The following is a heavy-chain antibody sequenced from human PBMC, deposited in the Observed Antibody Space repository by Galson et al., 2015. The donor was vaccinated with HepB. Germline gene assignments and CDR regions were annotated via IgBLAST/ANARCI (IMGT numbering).Heavy chain of an antibody. CDR1: GGSFSGYY. CDR3: ARATRMNIVVVPAAGFDY. Sequence: ETLSLTCAVYGGSFSGYYWSWIRQPPGKGLEWIGEINHSGSTNYNPSLKSRVTISVDTSKNQFSLKLSSVTAADTAVYYCARATRMNIVVVPAAGFDYWGQGTLVTASS. V-gene: IGHV4-34*01. CDR2: INHSGST. J-gene: IGHJ4*02. D-gene: IGHD2-2*01.